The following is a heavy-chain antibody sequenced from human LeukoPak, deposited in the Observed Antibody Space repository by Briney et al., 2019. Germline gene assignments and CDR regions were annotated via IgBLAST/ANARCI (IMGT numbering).Heavy chain of an antibody. D-gene: IGHD2-2*01. J-gene: IGHJ5*02. CDR1: GYRFTNYW. CDR2: IDPSDSYT. CDR3: ARRVAVPTAGSFDP. V-gene: IGHV5-10-1*01. Sequence: GESLKISCKGSGYRFTNYWISWVRQMPGKGLEWMGRIDPSDSYTSYSPSFQGHVTISVDKSISTAYLLWSSLEASDTAMYYCARRVAVPTAGSFDPWGQGTLVIVSS.